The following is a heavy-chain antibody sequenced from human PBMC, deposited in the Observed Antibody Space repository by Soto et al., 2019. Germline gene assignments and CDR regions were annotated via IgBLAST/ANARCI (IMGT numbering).Heavy chain of an antibody. CDR3: ARSLTEGYCTITGCYTRPLYGMDV. D-gene: IGHD2-2*02. CDR1: GYTFSGYY. CDR2: INPNSGGT. V-gene: IGHV1-2*02. Sequence: AAVKVSCKASGYTFSGYYIHWLRQAPGQGLEWMGWINPNSGGTNYAQKFQGRVTVTRDTPTSTAYMELSRLTSDDTAVYYCARSLTEGYCTITGCYTRPLYGMDVWGQGTTVTVSS. J-gene: IGHJ6*02.